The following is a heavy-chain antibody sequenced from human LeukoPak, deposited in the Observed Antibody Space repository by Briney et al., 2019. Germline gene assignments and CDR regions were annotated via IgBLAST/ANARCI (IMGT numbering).Heavy chain of an antibody. CDR2: IIPIFGTA. CDR1: GGTFSSYA. D-gene: IGHD6-13*01. V-gene: IGHV1-69*13. Sequence: SVKVSCKASGGTFSSYAISWVRQAPGQGLEWMGGIIPIFGTANYAQKFQGRVTITADESTSTAYMELSSLRSEDTAVYYCARGEDEEQQSSPFDYWGQGTLVTVSS. J-gene: IGHJ4*02. CDR3: ARGEDEEQQSSPFDY.